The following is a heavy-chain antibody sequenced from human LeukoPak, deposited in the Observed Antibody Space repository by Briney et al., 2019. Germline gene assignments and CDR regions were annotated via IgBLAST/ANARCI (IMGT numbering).Heavy chain of an antibody. CDR3: ARDRLPPLTTEAYYYYYVMDV. J-gene: IGHJ6*02. CDR2: IIPIFGTA. D-gene: IGHD4-11*01. CDR1: GGTFSSYA. Sequence: SVKVSCKASGGTFSSYAISWVRQAPGQGLEWMGGIIPIFGTANYAQKFQGRVTITADESTSTAYMELSSLRSEDTAVYYCARDRLPPLTTEAYYYYYVMDVWGQGTTVTVSS. V-gene: IGHV1-69*13.